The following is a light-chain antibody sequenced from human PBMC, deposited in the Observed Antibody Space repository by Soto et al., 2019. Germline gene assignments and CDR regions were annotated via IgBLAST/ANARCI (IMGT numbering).Light chain of an antibody. CDR3: QQYNAYPWT. CDR2: DAS. CDR1: QSISSW. Sequence: DIPMTQSPSTLSASVGDRVTITCRASQSISSWLAWYQQKPGKAPQLLMYDASSLDSGVPSRFSGSGSGTEFTLTISSLQPDDFATYYCQQYNAYPWTFGQGTKVEIK. J-gene: IGKJ1*01. V-gene: IGKV1-5*01.